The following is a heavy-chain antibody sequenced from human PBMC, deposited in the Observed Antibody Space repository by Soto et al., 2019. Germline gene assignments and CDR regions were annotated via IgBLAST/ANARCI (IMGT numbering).Heavy chain of an antibody. Sequence: ASVKVSCKASGYTFTSYDINWVRQATGQGLEWMGWMNPNSGNTGYAQKFQGRVTMTRNTSISTAYMELSSLRSEDTAVYYCARAPRDYDYVWGSYRSNWFDPWGKGTMVTVAS. CDR3: ARAPRDYDYVWGSYRSNWFDP. CDR2: MNPNSGNT. J-gene: IGHJ5*02. D-gene: IGHD3-16*02. CDR1: GYTFTSYD. V-gene: IGHV1-8*01.